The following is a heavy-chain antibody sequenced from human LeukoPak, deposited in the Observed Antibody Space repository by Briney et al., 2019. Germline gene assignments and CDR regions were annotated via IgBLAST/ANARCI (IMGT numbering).Heavy chain of an antibody. CDR3: ASAHPNVDRWFDP. Sequence: SETLSLTCTVSGGSISSYYWTWIRQPPGQGLEWIASVYYSGSTYYNPSLKSRVTMSVDTSKNQFSLTLNSVTAADTAVYYCASAHPNVDRWFDPWGPGTLVTVSS. D-gene: IGHD5-12*01. J-gene: IGHJ5*02. CDR2: VYYSGST. CDR1: GGSISSYY. V-gene: IGHV4-59*04.